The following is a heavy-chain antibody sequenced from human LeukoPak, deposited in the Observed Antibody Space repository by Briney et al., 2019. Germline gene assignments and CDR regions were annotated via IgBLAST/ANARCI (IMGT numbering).Heavy chain of an antibody. Sequence: ASVTVSCTASGYTFTGYYMNWVRQAPGQGLEWMGRINSNSGGTNYAQKFQGRVTMTRDTSISTAYMELSSLRSDDTAVYYCARDSSSPYYFDYWGQGTLVTVSS. V-gene: IGHV1-2*06. D-gene: IGHD6-6*01. CDR2: INSNSGGT. CDR1: GYTFTGYY. CDR3: ARDSSSPYYFDY. J-gene: IGHJ4*02.